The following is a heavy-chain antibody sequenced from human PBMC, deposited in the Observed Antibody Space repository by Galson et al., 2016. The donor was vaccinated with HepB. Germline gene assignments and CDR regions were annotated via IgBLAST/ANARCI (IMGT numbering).Heavy chain of an antibody. Sequence: SLRLSCAASGFTFSSYWMTWVRQAPGKGLEWVANIKPDGSEKYSVDSVKGRFTISRDNAKNSLYLQMNSLRVEDTAVYYCGGGTPLLAGGWGHGTLVAVSS. V-gene: IGHV3-7*04. CDR3: GGGTPLLAGG. D-gene: IGHD2-21*01. CDR2: IKPDGSEK. CDR1: GFTFSSYW. J-gene: IGHJ4*01.